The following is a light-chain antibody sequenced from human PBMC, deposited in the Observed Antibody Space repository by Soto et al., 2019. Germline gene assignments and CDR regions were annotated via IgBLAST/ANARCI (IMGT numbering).Light chain of an antibody. V-gene: IGKV3-15*01. CDR1: QSVSNN. J-gene: IGKJ1*01. CDR2: GAS. Sequence: VVMTQSPASLSVSPGEGATLSCRASQSVSNNLAWYQQKPGQAPRPLIYGASTRATRIPARFSGSGSGTDFTLTISSLQSEDFAVYYCQQYNNWPRGTLGQGTKVDIK. CDR3: QQYNNWPRGT.